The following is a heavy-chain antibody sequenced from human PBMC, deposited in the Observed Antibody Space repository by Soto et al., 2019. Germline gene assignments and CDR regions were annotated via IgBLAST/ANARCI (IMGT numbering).Heavy chain of an antibody. Sequence: GFLRLSCAVAGVRMSNYGSHWVRQAPGKGLEWVAVVSYDGINKYSVESVRGRFTISRDESKNTVYLQINSLRSEDTAVYYCEKDRVDRTMFNAMDVWGQGTTVTVSS. D-gene: IGHD5-12*01. CDR1: GVRMSNYG. CDR3: EKDRVDRTMFNAMDV. J-gene: IGHJ6*02. V-gene: IGHV3-30*18. CDR2: VSYDGINK.